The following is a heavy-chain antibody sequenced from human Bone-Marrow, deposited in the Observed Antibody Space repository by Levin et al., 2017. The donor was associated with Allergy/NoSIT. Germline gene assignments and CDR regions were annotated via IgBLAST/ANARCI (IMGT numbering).Heavy chain of an antibody. CDR1: GYTFTSYG. D-gene: IGHD3-16*02. CDR3: ARVVWVIATNWFDP. Sequence: GESLKISCKASGYTFTSYGISWVRQAPGQGLEWMGWISAYNGNTNYAQKLQGRVTMTTDTSTSTAYMELRSLRSDDTAVYYCARVVWVIATNWFDPWGQGTLVTVSS. CDR2: ISAYNGNT. V-gene: IGHV1-18*01. J-gene: IGHJ5*02.